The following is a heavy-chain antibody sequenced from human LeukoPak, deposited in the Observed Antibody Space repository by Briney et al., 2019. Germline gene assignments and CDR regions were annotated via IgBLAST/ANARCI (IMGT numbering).Heavy chain of an antibody. D-gene: IGHD4-17*01. CDR2: ISYIRST. CDR3: ARDLVTVTKGFDI. V-gene: IGHV4-59*11. J-gene: IGHJ3*02. Sequence: SGTLSLTCAVSADSFSSHYWTWIRQPPGKGLEWIGYISYIRSTNYNPSLKGRVTISIDTSKNQFSLKLSSVTAADTAVYYCARDLVTVTKGFDIWGQGTMVSVSS. CDR1: ADSFSSHY.